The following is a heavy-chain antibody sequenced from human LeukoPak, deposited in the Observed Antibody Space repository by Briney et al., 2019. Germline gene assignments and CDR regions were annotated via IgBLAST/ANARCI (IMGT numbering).Heavy chain of an antibody. V-gene: IGHV4-4*07. D-gene: IGHD3-22*01. CDR3: AIYYYDSSGPLWGDY. J-gene: IGHJ4*02. CDR2: IYTSGST. Sequence: SETLSLTCTVSGGSISSYYWSWIPQPAGKGLEWIGRIYTSGSTNYNPSLKSRVTMSVDTSKNQFSLKLSSVTAADTAVYYCAIYYYDSSGPLWGDYWGQGTLVTVSS. CDR1: GGSISSYY.